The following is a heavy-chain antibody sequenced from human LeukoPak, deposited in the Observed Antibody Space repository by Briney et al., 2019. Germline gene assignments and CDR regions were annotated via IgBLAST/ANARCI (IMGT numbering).Heavy chain of an antibody. D-gene: IGHD2-21*02. CDR2: INPSGGSI. V-gene: IGHV1-46*01. J-gene: IGHJ2*01. Sequence: ASVKVSCKASGYIFTSYYMYWVRQAPGQGLEWMGIINPSGGSIRYAQKFQGRVTITADESTSTAYMELSSLRSEDTAVYYCARGGLAYCGGDCYHNWYFDLWGRGTLVTVSS. CDR3: ARGGLAYCGGDCYHNWYFDL. CDR1: GYIFTSYY.